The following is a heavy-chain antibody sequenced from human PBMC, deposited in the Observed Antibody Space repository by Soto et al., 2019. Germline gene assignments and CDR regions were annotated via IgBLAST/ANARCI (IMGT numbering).Heavy chain of an antibody. J-gene: IGHJ6*02. CDR3: AGLVVAATLNHYYYGMDV. D-gene: IGHD2-15*01. Sequence: GASVKVSCKASGYTFTSYDINWVRQATGQGLEWMGWMNPNSGNTGYAQKFQGRVTMTRNTSISTAYMGLSSLRSEDTAVYYCAGLVVAATLNHYYYGMDVWGQGTTVTVSS. V-gene: IGHV1-8*01. CDR2: MNPNSGNT. CDR1: GYTFTSYD.